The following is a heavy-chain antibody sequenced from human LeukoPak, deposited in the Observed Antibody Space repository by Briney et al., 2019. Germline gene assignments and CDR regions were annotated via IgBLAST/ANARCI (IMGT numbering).Heavy chain of an antibody. CDR3: ARQRGIVVVPAAGVDWFDP. CDR1: GYSFTSYW. Sequence: GESLKISCKGSGYSFTSYWIGWVRQMPGKGLEWMGIIYPGDSDTRYSPSFQGQVTISADKSISTAYLQWSGLKASDTAMYYCARQRGIVVVPAAGVDWFDPWGQGTLVTVSS. CDR2: IYPGDSDT. D-gene: IGHD2-2*01. V-gene: IGHV5-51*01. J-gene: IGHJ5*02.